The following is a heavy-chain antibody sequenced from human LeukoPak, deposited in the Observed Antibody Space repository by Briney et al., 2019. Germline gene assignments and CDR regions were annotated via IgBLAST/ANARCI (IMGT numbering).Heavy chain of an antibody. V-gene: IGHV3-23*01. Sequence: GGSLRLSCAASGFTFSSYAMSWVRQAPGKGLEWVSAISGSGGSTYYADSVKGRFTISRDTDKNSLYLQMNSLRAEDTAAYYCAREISGDIVVVPAAKLTQKYSYYYMDVWGKGTTVTVSS. CDR3: AREISGDIVVVPAAKLTQKYSYYYMDV. D-gene: IGHD2-2*01. CDR2: ISGSGGST. CDR1: GFTFSSYA. J-gene: IGHJ6*03.